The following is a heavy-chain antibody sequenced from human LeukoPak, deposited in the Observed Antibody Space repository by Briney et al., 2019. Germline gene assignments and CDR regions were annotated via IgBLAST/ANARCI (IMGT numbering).Heavy chain of an antibody. CDR2: IYYGGST. J-gene: IGHJ4*02. Sequence: SSQTLSLTCTVSGGSISSGGYFWSWIRQPPGKGLEWIGYIYYGGSTYYNPSLKSRVTISVDTSKNQFSLKLSSVTAADTAVYYCARAFTVSSLYYFDYWGQGTLVTVSS. CDR3: ARAFTVSSLYYFDY. V-gene: IGHV4-31*03. D-gene: IGHD3-10*02. CDR1: GGSISSGGYF.